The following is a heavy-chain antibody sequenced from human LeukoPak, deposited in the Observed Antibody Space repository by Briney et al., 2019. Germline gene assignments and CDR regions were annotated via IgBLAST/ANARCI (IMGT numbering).Heavy chain of an antibody. CDR3: ARDLGPGGSGY. V-gene: IGHV1-2*02. Sequence: ASVKVSCKASGYTFTGYYMHWVRQAPGQGLEWMGWINPNSGGTNYAQKFQGRGTMTRDTSISTAYMELSRLRSDDKAVYYCARDLGPGGSGYWGQGTLVTVSS. CDR2: INPNSGGT. CDR1: GYTFTGYY. J-gene: IGHJ4*02.